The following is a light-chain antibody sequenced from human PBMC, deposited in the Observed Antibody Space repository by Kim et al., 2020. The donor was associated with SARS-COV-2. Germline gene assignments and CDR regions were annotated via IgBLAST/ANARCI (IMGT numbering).Light chain of an antibody. CDR1: SSDVGAYPY. CDR3: CSYAGSDTFV. CDR2: DVT. J-gene: IGLJ1*01. V-gene: IGLV2-11*01. Sequence: QSATITCTGTSSDVGAYPYVSWYQHHPGKVPKLMIYDVTRRPSGVPDRFSGSKSGNTASLTISGLQTEDEADYYCCSYAGSDTFVFGTGTKVTVL.